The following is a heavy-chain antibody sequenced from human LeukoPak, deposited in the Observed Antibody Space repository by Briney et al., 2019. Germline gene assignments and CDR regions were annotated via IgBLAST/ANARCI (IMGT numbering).Heavy chain of an antibody. CDR3: AGDRWEIVVVPAACPFVP. J-gene: IGHJ5*02. CDR1: RYTFTSYG. Sequence: GASVKDSCKASRYTFTSYGISWVRQAPGQGGEWMGWISAYNGNTNYAQKLQGRVTMTTDTSTSTAYMELRSLRSDDTAVYYCAGDRWEIVVVPAACPFVPWGQGTLVTVPS. D-gene: IGHD2-2*01. V-gene: IGHV1-18*01. CDR2: ISAYNGNT.